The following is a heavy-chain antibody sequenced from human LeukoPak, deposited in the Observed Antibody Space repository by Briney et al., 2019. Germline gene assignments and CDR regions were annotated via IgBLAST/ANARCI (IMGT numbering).Heavy chain of an antibody. J-gene: IGHJ4*02. V-gene: IGHV4-30-4*08. Sequence: QPSETLSLTCTVSGGSISSGDYYWSWIRQPPGKGLEWIGYIYYSGSTYYNPSLKSRVTISVDTSKNQFSLKLSSVTAADTAVYYCARDSNWGSGIDYWGQGTLVTVSS. D-gene: IGHD7-27*01. CDR3: ARDSNWGSGIDY. CDR1: GGSISSGDYY. CDR2: IYYSGST.